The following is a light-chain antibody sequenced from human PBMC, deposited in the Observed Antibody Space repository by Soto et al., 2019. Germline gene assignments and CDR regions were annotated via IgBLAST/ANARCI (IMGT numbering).Light chain of an antibody. Sequence: QSALTQPASVSGSPGQSITISCSGTSSDVGGYKYVSWYQLHPGKAPKLMIYEVSYRPSGVSNRFSGSKSGNTASLTISGLQAEDEADYYCSSYTTSNTLVFGTGTKLTVL. J-gene: IGLJ1*01. CDR2: EVS. CDR3: SSYTTSNTLV. CDR1: SSDVGGYKY. V-gene: IGLV2-14*01.